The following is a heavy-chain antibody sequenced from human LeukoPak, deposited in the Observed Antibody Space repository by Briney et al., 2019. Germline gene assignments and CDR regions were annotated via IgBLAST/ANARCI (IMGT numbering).Heavy chain of an antibody. V-gene: IGHV1-2*02. D-gene: IGHD2-2*02. Sequence: GASVKVSCKASGYTFTGYYMHWVRQAPGQGLEWMGWINPNSGGTNYVQKFQGRVTMTRDTSISTAYMELSRLRSDDTAVYYCARGKSYISPNDYWGQGTLVTVSS. CDR3: ARGKSYISPNDY. J-gene: IGHJ4*02. CDR1: GYTFTGYY. CDR2: INPNSGGT.